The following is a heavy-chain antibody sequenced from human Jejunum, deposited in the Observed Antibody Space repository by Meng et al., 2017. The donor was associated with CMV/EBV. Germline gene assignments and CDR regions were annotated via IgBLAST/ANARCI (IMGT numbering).Heavy chain of an antibody. CDR1: GFTVSNSY. CDR2: IYGGGST. V-gene: IGHV3-66*01. Sequence: RGERVGGLSQPGGSSRLSCAASGFTVSNSYMSWVRQAPGKGLEWVSVIYGGGSTYYADSVKGRFTISRDSSKNTLYLQMNSLRAEDTAVYYCAREGTTLVTYDYWGQGTLVTVSS. J-gene: IGHJ4*02. D-gene: IGHD5-18*01. CDR3: AREGTTLVTYDY.